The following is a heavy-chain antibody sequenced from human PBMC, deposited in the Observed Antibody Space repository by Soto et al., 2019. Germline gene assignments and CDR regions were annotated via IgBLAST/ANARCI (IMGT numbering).Heavy chain of an antibody. D-gene: IGHD3-3*01. CDR2: IYYNGRT. J-gene: IGHJ4*02. V-gene: IGHV4-59*01. CDR1: GGSISTFS. Sequence: SLTCTVSGGSISTFSWSWIPQPPGKGQEGVGYIYYNGRTNYNPSLESRVTISLDTSKSQFSLKLSSVSAADTAVYYCARDGSGYDFWSGPYFFDYWGPGTLVTVSS. CDR3: ARDGSGYDFWSGPYFFDY.